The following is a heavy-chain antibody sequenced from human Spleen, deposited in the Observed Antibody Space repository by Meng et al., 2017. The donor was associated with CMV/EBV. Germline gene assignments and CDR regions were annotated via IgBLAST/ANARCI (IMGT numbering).Heavy chain of an antibody. CDR1: GFTLSNFW. CDR3: ARGSGFLELPQN. J-gene: IGHJ4*02. CDR2: INHSGST. V-gene: IGHV4-34*01. D-gene: IGHD3-3*01. Sequence: ESLKISCAASGFTLSNFWMSWVRQAPGKGLEWIGEINHSGSTDYNPSLKSRVTISVDTSKNQFSLKLSSVTAADTAVYYCARGSGFLELPQNWGQGTLVTVSS.